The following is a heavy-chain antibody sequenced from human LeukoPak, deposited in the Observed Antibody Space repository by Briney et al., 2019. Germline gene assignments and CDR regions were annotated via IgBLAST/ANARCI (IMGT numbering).Heavy chain of an antibody. J-gene: IGHJ4*02. V-gene: IGHV3-15*01. CDR3: TTGHGGV. CDR1: GFTFSHAW. Sequence: PGGSLRLSCAASGFTFSHAWMSWVRQAPGKGLEWVGHIKSKTDGGTTDYAAPVKGRFTISRDDSQNTLYLQMNSLKTEDTAVYYCTTGHGGVWGQGTLVTGSS. D-gene: IGHD2-8*01. CDR2: IKSKTDGGTT.